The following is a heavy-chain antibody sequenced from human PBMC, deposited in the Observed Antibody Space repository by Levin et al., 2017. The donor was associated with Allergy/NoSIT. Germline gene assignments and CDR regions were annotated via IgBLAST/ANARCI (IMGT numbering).Heavy chain of an antibody. J-gene: IGHJ1*01. D-gene: IGHD3-22*01. V-gene: IGHV3-11*01. CDR3: ARDRDGGSGYYYDSSEPEYFQH. Sequence: PGGSLRLSCAASGFTFSDYYMSWIRQAPGKGLEWVSYISSSGSTIYYADSVKGRFTISRDNAKNSLYLQMNSLRAEDTAVYYCARDRDGGSGYYYDSSEPEYFQHWGQGTLVTVSS. CDR2: ISSSGSTI. CDR1: GFTFSDYY.